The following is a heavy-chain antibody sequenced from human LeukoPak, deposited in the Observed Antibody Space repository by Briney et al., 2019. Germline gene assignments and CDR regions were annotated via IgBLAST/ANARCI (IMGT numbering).Heavy chain of an antibody. J-gene: IGHJ4*02. D-gene: IGHD3-16*01. CDR1: GYSFHTFG. CDR3: ARPSTYKWGIDY. V-gene: IGHV1-18*01. Sequence: GASVKVSCKASGYSFHTFGLTWVRQAPGQGLEWMGWINVYNGNTNYAQKFQGRVTMTTDTSTNTAYMDLRSLRSDDTAVYYCARPSTYKWGIDYWGQGTLVTVSS. CDR2: INVYNGNT.